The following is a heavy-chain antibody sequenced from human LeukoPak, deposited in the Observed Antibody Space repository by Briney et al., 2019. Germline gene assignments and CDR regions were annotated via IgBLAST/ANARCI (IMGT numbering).Heavy chain of an antibody. CDR3: AKGSVAIPQFFKS. D-gene: IGHD2-21*01. J-gene: IGHJ4*02. CDR2: ISGTGGST. V-gene: IGHV3-23*01. CDR1: GFIFSSHA. Sequence: GGSLRLSCAASGFIFSSHAMNWVRQAPGKGLEWVASISGTGGSTFYADFAKGRFIISRDNSKDTLSLQLNSLTGTDTAVYFCAKGSVAIPQFFKSWGRGILVTVSS.